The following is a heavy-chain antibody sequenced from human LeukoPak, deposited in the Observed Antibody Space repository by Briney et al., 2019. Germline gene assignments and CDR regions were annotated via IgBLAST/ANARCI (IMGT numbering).Heavy chain of an antibody. Sequence: SETLSLTCAVYGGSFSGYYWSWIRQPPGKGLEWIGEINHSGSTNYNPSLKSRVTISVDTSKNQFSLKLSSVTAADTAVYYCATRPPWGTRAFDYWGQGTLVTVSS. CDR2: INHSGST. V-gene: IGHV4-34*01. J-gene: IGHJ4*02. CDR3: ATRPPWGTRAFDY. D-gene: IGHD7-27*01. CDR1: GGSFSGYY.